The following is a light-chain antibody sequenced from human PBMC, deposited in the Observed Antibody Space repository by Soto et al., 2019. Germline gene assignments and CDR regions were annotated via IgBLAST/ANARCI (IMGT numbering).Light chain of an antibody. CDR1: QSISNF. Sequence: IQMTHSPSSLSASVGDRVTITCRASQSISNFLNWYQQKPGKAPKVLIYAASSLQSGVPSRFSGSGSGTDFTLTISSLQPEDFATYYCQRSFSTPRTFGQGTKVDIK. CDR2: AAS. CDR3: QRSFSTPRT. J-gene: IGKJ1*01. V-gene: IGKV1-39*01.